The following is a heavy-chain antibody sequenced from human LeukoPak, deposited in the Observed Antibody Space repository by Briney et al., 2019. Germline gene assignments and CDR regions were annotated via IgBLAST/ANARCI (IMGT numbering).Heavy chain of an antibody. CDR1: GYTFTSYG. CDR2: ISAYNGNT. Sequence: WASVKVSCKASGYTFTSYGISWVRQAPGQGLEWMGWISAYNGNTNYAQKLQGRVTMTRDMSTSTVYMELSSLRSEDTAVYYCASYLSGWPMKYWGQGTLVTVSS. J-gene: IGHJ4*02. D-gene: IGHD6-19*01. CDR3: ASYLSGWPMKY. V-gene: IGHV1-18*01.